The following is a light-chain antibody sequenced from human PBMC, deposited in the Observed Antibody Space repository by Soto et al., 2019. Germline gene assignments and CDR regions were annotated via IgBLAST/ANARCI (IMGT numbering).Light chain of an antibody. CDR2: AAS. CDR3: QQSYSSPPT. CDR1: QSVRRN. V-gene: IGKV1-8*01. J-gene: IGKJ1*01. Sequence: MTQSPVTLSVSPGERATLSCRASQSVRRNLAWYQQKPGKAPKLLIYAASTLQSGVPSRFSGSGSGTDFTLTISCLQSEDFATYYCQQSYSSPPTFGQGTKVDIK.